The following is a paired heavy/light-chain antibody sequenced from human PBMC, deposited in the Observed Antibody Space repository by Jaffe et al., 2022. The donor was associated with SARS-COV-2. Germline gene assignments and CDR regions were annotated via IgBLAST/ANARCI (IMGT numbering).Heavy chain of an antibody. CDR3: VRGNRGQLGPFDH. Sequence: QVQLVQSGGEVKKPGASVKVSCKASGYTFTSYSISWVRQAPGQGLEWMGWISVYNGNTNYIQKFQGRVTMTTDTSTNIVYMALGNLRSDDTAVYYCVRGNRGQLGPFDHWGQGTLITVSS. D-gene: IGHD6-6*01. CDR1: GYTFTSYS. J-gene: IGHJ4*02. V-gene: IGHV1-18*01. CDR2: ISVYNGNT.
Light chain of an antibody. J-gene: IGKJ1*01. CDR1: QNVNSN. Sequence: EIMMTNSPATLSVSPGERATLSCRASQNVNSNLAWYQQKPGQAPRLLIYGASTRATGIPDRFSGSGSGTEFTLTISSLHSEDFALYYCQQYNNWPNAFGQGTKLEIK. CDR2: GAS. CDR3: QQYNNWPNA. V-gene: IGKV3-15*01.